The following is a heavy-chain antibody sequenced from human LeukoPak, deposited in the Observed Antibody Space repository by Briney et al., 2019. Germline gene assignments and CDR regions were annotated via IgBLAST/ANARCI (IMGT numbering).Heavy chain of an antibody. CDR3: TRYNVGFES. J-gene: IGHJ4*02. V-gene: IGHV3-21*04. CDR1: GFTFSSYS. Sequence: GGSLRLSCAASGFTFSSYSMNWVRQAPGKGLEWVSSISSRSSYIYYADSVKGRFTISRDNAKNSLYLQMNSLKTEDTAVYYCTRYNVGFESWGQGTLVTVSS. CDR2: ISSRSSYI. D-gene: IGHD1-1*01.